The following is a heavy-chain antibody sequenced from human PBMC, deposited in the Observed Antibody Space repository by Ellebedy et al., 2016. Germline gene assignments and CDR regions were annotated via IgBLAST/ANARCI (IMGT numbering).Heavy chain of an antibody. Sequence: GGSLRLSCAASGFTVSSNYMSWVRQAPGKGLEWVTLIYSGVGTHYADSVKGRFTISRDNSKNTVYLQMNSLRAEDTAVYYCARAGRPLDYWGQGTLVTVSS. J-gene: IGHJ4*02. CDR3: ARAGRPLDY. V-gene: IGHV3-66*01. CDR1: GFTVSSNY. CDR2: IYSGVGT. D-gene: IGHD3-10*01.